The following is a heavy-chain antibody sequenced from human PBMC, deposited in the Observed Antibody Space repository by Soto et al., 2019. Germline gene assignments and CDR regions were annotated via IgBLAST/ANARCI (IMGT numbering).Heavy chain of an antibody. J-gene: IGHJ3*02. D-gene: IGHD3-9*01. V-gene: IGHV3-21*01. CDR3: ARLPSVLRYFEHTDAFDI. Sequence: SLILSCAASGFTFSSYSMKWVRQAPGKGLEWVSSISSSSSYIYYADSVKGRFTISRDNAKNSLYLQMNSLRAEDTAVYYCARLPSVLRYFEHTDAFDIWGQGTMVTVSS. CDR2: ISSSSSYI. CDR1: GFTFSSYS.